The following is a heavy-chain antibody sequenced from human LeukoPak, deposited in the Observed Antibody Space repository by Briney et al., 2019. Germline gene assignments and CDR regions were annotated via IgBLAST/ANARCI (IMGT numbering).Heavy chain of an antibody. CDR1: GFTFSSYA. CDR2: ISYDGSNK. J-gene: IGHJ5*02. V-gene: IGHV3-30*01. CDR3: ARVRAHSRYCSSTSCYGWLDP. Sequence: GRSLRLSCAAPGFTFSSYAMHWVRQAPGKGLEWVAVISYDGSNKYYADSVKGRFTISRDNSKNTLYLQMNSLRAEDTAVYYCARVRAHSRYCSSTSCYGWLDPWGQGTLVTVSS. D-gene: IGHD2-2*01.